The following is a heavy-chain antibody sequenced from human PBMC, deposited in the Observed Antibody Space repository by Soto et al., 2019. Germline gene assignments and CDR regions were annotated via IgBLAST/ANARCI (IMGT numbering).Heavy chain of an antibody. Sequence: ASVKVSCKASGYTFTSYYMHWVRQAPGQGLEWMGIINPSGGSTSYAQKFQGRVTMTRDTSTSTVYMELSSLRSEDTAVYYCARARCGSSGWYAGDFAYWGQGTLVPVSS. CDR3: ARARCGSSGWYAGDFAY. CDR1: GYTFTSYY. CDR2: INPSGGST. J-gene: IGHJ4*02. D-gene: IGHD6-19*01. V-gene: IGHV1-46*01.